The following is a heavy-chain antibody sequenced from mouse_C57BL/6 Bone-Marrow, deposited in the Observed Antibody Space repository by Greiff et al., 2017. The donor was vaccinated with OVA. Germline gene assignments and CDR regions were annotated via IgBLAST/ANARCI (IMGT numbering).Heavy chain of an antibody. V-gene: IGHV1-59*01. CDR3: AREDCYSDAIDY. CDR2: IDPSDSYT. Sequence: QVQLQQPGAELVRPGTSVKLSCKASGYTFTSYWMHWVKQRPGHGLEWIGVIDPSDSYTNYNQKFKGKATLTVDTSSSTAYMQLSSLTSEDSAVYYCAREDCYSDAIDYWGQGTSVTVSS. D-gene: IGHD2-3*01. CDR1: GYTFTSYW. J-gene: IGHJ4*01.